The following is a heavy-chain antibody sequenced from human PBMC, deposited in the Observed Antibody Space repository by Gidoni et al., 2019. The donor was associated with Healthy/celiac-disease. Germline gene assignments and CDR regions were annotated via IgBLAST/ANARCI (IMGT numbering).Heavy chain of an antibody. J-gene: IGHJ4*02. CDR3: TITYVWGSEDYFDY. CDR1: GFTLSGSA. V-gene: IGHV3-73*01. D-gene: IGHD3-16*01. Sequence: EVQLVASGGGLVQPGGSLKLSCAASGFTLSGSAIHWVRQASGKGLEWVGCNRSKANSYATAYAASVKGRFTISRDDSKNTAYLQMNSLKTEDTAVYYCTITYVWGSEDYFDYWGQGTLVTVSS. CDR2: NRSKANSYAT.